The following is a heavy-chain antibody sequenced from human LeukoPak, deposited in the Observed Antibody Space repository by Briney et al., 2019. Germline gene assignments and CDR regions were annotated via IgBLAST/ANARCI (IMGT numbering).Heavy chain of an antibody. CDR2: INPHSGGT. Sequence: ASVKVSCKASGYTFTGYYIHWVRQAPGQGLAWMGWINPHSGGTNYAQKFQGGVTMTRDTSITTAYMELSSLRSGDTAVYYCAREDLYYFDYWGQGTLVTVSS. CDR1: GYTFTGYY. J-gene: IGHJ4*02. CDR3: AREDLYYFDY. V-gene: IGHV1-2*02.